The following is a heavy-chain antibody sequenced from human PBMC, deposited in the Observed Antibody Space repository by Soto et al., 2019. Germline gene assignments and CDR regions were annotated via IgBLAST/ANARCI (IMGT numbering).Heavy chain of an antibody. V-gene: IGHV4-59*01. CDR2: VYYSGST. J-gene: IGHJ4*02. CDR1: GASISSYY. Sequence: SETLSLTCTVSGASISSYYWSWIRQPPGKGLEWIGYVYYSGSTNYNPSLKSRVTISVDTSKNQFSLKLSSVTAADTAMYYCARDTTPSLWGQGTLVTSPQ. D-gene: IGHD1-1*01. CDR3: ARDTTPSL.